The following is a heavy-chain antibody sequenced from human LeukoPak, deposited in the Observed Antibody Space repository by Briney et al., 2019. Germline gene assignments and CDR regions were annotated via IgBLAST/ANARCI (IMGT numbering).Heavy chain of an antibody. CDR2: IYTSGST. D-gene: IGHD2-21*02. Sequence: PSETLSLTCTVSGGSISSGSYYWSWIRQPAGKGLEWIGRIYTSGSTNYNPSLKSRVTISVDTSKNQFSLKLSSVTAADTAVYYCARDLFSVGECGGDCYSGIWGAFDIWGQGTMVTVSS. V-gene: IGHV4-61*02. J-gene: IGHJ3*02. CDR3: ARDLFSVGECGGDCYSGIWGAFDI. CDR1: GGSISSGSYY.